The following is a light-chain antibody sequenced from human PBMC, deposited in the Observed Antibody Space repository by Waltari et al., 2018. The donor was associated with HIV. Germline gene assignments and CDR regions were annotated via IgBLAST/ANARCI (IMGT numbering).Light chain of an antibody. J-gene: IGKJ3*01. CDR1: QNIFSH. Sequence: DIQMTQSPSSLSASVGDRITLTCRASQNIFSHLSWYQKKPRKAPRLLVCAASSLQSGVPSRFSSLQPEDFGTYYCQQTFSAPFTFGPGTTVDIK. V-gene: IGKV1-39*01. CDR2: AAS. CDR3: QQTFSAPFT.